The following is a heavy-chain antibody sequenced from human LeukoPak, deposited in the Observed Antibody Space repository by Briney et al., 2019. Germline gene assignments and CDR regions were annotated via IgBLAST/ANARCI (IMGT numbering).Heavy chain of an antibody. D-gene: IGHD3-9*01. CDR1: GGSISSSNW. CDR3: VRVYYENLTNVYVGYYMDV. CDR2: IYHSGST. V-gene: IGHV4-4*02. J-gene: IGHJ6*03. Sequence: TPSGTLSLTCAVSGGSISSSNWWSWVRQPPGKGLEWLGEIYHSGSTNYNPSLKSRVILSVDRSKNQFSLTLTSVTAADTAVYYCVRVYYENLTNVYVGYYMDVWGKGTTVTVS.